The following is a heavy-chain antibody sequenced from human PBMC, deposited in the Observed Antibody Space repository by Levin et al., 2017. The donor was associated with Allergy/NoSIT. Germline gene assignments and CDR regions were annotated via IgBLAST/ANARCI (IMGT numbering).Heavy chain of an antibody. V-gene: IGHV3-23*01. CDR1: GFTFNTYA. D-gene: IGHD6-13*01. CDR2: ITDVGKA. Sequence: GGSLRLSCAASGFTFNTYAMNWVRQAPGKGLEWVSHITDVGKADYADSVKGRFTIPRHNSKNTLYLQMNSLRAEDTAIYYCAKEYSSSWPYWGQGTLVTVSS. J-gene: IGHJ4*02. CDR3: AKEYSSSWPY.